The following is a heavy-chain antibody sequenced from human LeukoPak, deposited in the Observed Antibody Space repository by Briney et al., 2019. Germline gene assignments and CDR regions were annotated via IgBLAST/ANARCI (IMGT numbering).Heavy chain of an antibody. CDR2: LSGSGGST. D-gene: IGHD3-22*01. J-gene: IGHJ4*02. CDR3: AKHYDSSGYYFDY. CDR1: GFTFSSYG. Sequence: GGSLRLSCAASGFTFSSYGMHWVRQAPGKGLEWVSALSGSGGSTYYADSVTGRFTISRDNSKNTLYLQMNSLRAEDTAVYYCAKHYDSSGYYFDYWGQGTLVTVSS. V-gene: IGHV3-23*01.